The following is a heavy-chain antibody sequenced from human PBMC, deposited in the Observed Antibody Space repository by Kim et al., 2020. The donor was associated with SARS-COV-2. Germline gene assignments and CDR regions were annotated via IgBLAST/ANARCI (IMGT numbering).Heavy chain of an antibody. V-gene: IGHV3-7*01. CDR1: GFTFSSYW. J-gene: IGHJ5*02. D-gene: IGHD6-13*01. CDR3: AIGVGYSSSWPPNWLYNWFDP. Sequence: GGSLRLSCAASGFTFSSYWMSWVRQAPGKGLEWVANIKQDGSEKYYVDSVKGRFTISSDNAKNSLYLQMNSLRAEDTAVYYCAIGVGYSSSWPPNWLYNWFDPWGQGTLVTVSS. CDR2: IKQDGSEK.